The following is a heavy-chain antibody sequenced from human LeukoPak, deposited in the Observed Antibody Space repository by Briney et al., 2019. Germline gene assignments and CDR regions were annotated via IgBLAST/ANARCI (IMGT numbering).Heavy chain of an antibody. D-gene: IGHD3-3*01. CDR2: ISAIGDT. CDR1: GSFIRRYY. V-gene: IGHV4-4*09. Sequence: SETLSPTCAVTGSFIRRYYWTWIRQSQERGLEWIGYISAIGDTNYNPSLKSRVTMSVDTSKGQFSLRLTSVTAADTAVYYCARHSNFWDIDHWSPGTLVTVSS. J-gene: IGHJ4*02. CDR3: ARHSNFWDIDH.